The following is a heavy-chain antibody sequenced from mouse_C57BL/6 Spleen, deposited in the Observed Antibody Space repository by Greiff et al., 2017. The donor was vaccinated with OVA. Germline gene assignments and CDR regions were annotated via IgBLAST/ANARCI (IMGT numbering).Heavy chain of an antibody. CDR1: GYTFTSYW. J-gene: IGHJ3*01. V-gene: IGHV1-7*01. D-gene: IGHD2-3*01. CDR2: INPSSGYT. Sequence: QVQLKESGADLAKPGASVKLSCKASGYTFTSYWMHWVNQRPGQGLEWIGYINPSSGYTKYNQKFKDKATLTADKSSSTAYMQLSSLTSEDSAVDYCARREDGYFAYWGQGTLVTVSA. CDR3: ARREDGYFAY.